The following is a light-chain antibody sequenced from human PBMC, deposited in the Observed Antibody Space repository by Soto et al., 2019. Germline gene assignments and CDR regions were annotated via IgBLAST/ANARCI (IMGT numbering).Light chain of an antibody. V-gene: IGLV1-40*01. CDR3: QSYDNSLSGVI. J-gene: IGLJ2*01. CDR1: SSNIGAGYD. CDR2: GDN. Sequence: QSVLTQQPSVSGAPGQRVTISCPGSSSNIGAGYDVHWYQQLPGTAPKLLIYGDNNRPSGVPDRFSGSKSGTSASLAITGLQAEDGADYYCQSYDNSLSGVIFGGGTKLTVL.